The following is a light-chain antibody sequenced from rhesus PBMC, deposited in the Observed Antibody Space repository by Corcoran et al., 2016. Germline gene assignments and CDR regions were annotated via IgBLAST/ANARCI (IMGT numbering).Light chain of an antibody. J-gene: IGKJ3*01. Sequence: DIQMTQSPSALSASVGDRVTISCRASQNIYSNLAWYQQKPGKAPKLLIYGASSLQTGIPSRFGGSGSGTDFTLIISSLQPEDSAAYYCQHYYDNPFTFGPRTKLDIK. CDR2: GAS. V-gene: IGKV1S8*01. CDR1: QNIYSN. CDR3: QHYYDNPFT.